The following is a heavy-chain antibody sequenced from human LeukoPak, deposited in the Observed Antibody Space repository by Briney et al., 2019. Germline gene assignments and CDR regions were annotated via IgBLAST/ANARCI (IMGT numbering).Heavy chain of an antibody. D-gene: IGHD4-23*01. Sequence: SVKVSCKASGGTFSSYAISWVRQAPGQGLEWMGGIIPIFGTANYAQKFQGRVTITTDESTSTAYMELSSLRSEDTAVYYCARQMVVTRELDHWGQGTLVTVSS. CDR1: GGTFSSYA. V-gene: IGHV1-69*05. J-gene: IGHJ4*02. CDR3: ARQMVVTRELDH. CDR2: IIPIFGTA.